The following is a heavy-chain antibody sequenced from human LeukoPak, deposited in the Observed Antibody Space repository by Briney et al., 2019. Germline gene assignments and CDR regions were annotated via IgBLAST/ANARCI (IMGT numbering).Heavy chain of an antibody. CDR2: ISYDGSNK. V-gene: IGHV3-30-3*01. J-gene: IGHJ5*02. Sequence: GGSLRLSCAASGFTFSSYAMHWVRQAPGKGLEWVAVISYDGSNKYYADSVKGRFTISRDNSKNTLYLQMNSLRAEDTAVYYCTREGGDIVVVPAAPNGFDPWGQGTLVTVSS. CDR3: TREGGDIVVVPAAPNGFDP. D-gene: IGHD2-2*01. CDR1: GFTFSSYA.